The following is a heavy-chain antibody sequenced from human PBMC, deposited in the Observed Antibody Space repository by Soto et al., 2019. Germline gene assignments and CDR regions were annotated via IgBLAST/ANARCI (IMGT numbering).Heavy chain of an antibody. CDR1: GGSFSGYY. V-gene: IGHV4-34*01. CDR2: INHSGST. CDR3: ARSYNSSSPIHDY. J-gene: IGHJ4*02. D-gene: IGHD6-6*01. Sequence: SETLSLTCAVYGGSFSGYYWSWIRQPPGKGLEWIGEINHSGSTNYNPSLKSRVTISVDTSKNQFSLKLSSVTAADTAVYYCARSYNSSSPIHDYWGQGTLVTVSS.